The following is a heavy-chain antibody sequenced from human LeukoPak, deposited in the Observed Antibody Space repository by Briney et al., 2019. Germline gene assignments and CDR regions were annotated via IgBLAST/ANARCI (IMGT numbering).Heavy chain of an antibody. V-gene: IGHV3-7*01. CDR1: GFTFSSYW. CDR3: ARNSVVVVAATLSFDY. CDR2: IKQDGSEK. D-gene: IGHD2-15*01. Sequence: GSLRLSCAASGFTFSSYWMSWVRQAPGKGLEWVANIKQDGSEKYYVDSVKGRFTISRDNAKNSLYLQMNSLRAEDTAVYYCARNSVVVVAATLSFDYWGQGTLVTVSS. J-gene: IGHJ4*02.